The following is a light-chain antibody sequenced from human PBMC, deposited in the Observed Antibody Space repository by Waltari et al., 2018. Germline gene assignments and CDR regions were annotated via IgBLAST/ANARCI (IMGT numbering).Light chain of an antibody. J-gene: IGLJ1*01. Sequence: QAVVTQEPSLTVSPGGTVTHTCGSSTGDVTSDHYPYWFQQKPGQAPRTLIYDTNNQHSWTPGRFAGSLLGGKAALTLSGAQPEDEAEYYCSVAYSGVFVFGTGTKVTVL. CDR3: SVAYSGVFV. CDR1: TGDVTSDHY. CDR2: DTN. V-gene: IGLV7-46*01.